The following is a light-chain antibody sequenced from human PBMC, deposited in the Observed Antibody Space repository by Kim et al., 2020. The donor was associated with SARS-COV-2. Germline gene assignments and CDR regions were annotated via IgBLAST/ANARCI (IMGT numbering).Light chain of an antibody. CDR3: ASYTSTYTWV. V-gene: IGLV2-14*03. J-gene: IGLJ3*02. CDR1: SSDIGISDY. CDR2: DVR. Sequence: GQSITISCTGTSSDIGISDYVSWSQQHPGKAPKLMIYDVRKRPSGVSDRFSGSKSGNTASLTISGLQAEDEADYYCASYTSTYTWVFGGGTKLTVL.